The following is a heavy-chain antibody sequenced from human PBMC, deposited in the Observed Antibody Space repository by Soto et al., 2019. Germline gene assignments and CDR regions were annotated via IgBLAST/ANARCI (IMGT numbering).Heavy chain of an antibody. CDR1: GGSFSGYY. Sequence: SETLSLTCAVYGGSFSGYYWTWIRQPPGKGLEWIGEINHRRSTSYNPSLKRRVTMSIDTSKNQFSLHLSSVTAADTAVYYCASQTDLWFGELFSHYYYGMDVWGQGTTVTVSS. D-gene: IGHD3-10*01. CDR3: ASQTDLWFGELFSHYYYGMDV. V-gene: IGHV4-34*01. CDR2: INHRRST. J-gene: IGHJ6*02.